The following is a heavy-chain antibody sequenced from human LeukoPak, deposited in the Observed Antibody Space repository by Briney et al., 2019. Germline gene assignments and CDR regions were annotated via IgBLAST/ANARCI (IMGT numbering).Heavy chain of an antibody. CDR2: IYSGGST. V-gene: IGHV3-53*05. J-gene: IGHJ4*02. Sequence: GGSLRLSCAASGFTVSSNYMSWVRQAPGKGLEWVSVIYSGGSTFYADSVKGRFTISRDNSKNTLYLQMNSLRAEDTAVYYCARDSYSSGYYPLDYWGQGTLVTVSS. CDR3: ARDSYSSGYYPLDY. D-gene: IGHD3-22*01. CDR1: GFTVSSNY.